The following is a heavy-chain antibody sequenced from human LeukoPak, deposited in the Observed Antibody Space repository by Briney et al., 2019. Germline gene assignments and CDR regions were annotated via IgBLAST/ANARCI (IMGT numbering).Heavy chain of an antibody. D-gene: IGHD2-15*01. J-gene: IGHJ4*02. CDR2: IIPIFGTA. CDR1: GGTFSSYA. CDR3: ARSQRYRSGGSCYPNY. V-gene: IGHV1-69*13. Sequence: SVKVSCKASGGTFSSYAISWVRQAPGQGLEWMGGIIPIFGTANYAQKFQGRVTITADESTSTAYMELSSLRSEDTAVYYCARSQRYRSGGSCYPNYWGQGTLVTVSS.